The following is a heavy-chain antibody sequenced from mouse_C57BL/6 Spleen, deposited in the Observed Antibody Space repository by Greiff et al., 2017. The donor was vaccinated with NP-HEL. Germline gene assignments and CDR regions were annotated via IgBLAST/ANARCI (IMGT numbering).Heavy chain of an antibody. D-gene: IGHD1-1*01. CDR2: IYPRDGST. V-gene: IGHV1-85*01. J-gene: IGHJ1*03. CDR1: GYTFTSYD. Sequence: VQVVESGPELVKPGASVKLSCKASGYTFTSYDINWVKQRPGRGLEWIGWIYPRDGSTKYNEKFKGKATLTVDTSSSTAYVELHSLTSVDSAVYFCARAAYYGSSNWYFDVWGTGTTVTVSS. CDR3: ARAAYYGSSNWYFDV.